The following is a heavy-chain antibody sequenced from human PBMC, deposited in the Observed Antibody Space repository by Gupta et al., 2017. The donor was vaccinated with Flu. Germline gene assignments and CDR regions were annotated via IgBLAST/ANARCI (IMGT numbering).Heavy chain of an antibody. Sequence: EVQLVESGGGLVQPGGSLRLSCAVPRLSFSSYEMSWVRQAPGKGLEWISFISSSFNTYYADAVKGRFTISRDNAKNELYLQMNSLRVDDTAIYYCARGHWDSWGQGTLVTVS. J-gene: IGHJ4*02. V-gene: IGHV3-48*03. CDR1: RLSFSSYE. CDR2: ISSSFNT. CDR3: ARGHWDS.